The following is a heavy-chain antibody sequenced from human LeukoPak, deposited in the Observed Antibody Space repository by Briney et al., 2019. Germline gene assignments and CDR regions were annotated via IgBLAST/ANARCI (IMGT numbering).Heavy chain of an antibody. V-gene: IGHV3-23*01. J-gene: IGHJ4*02. CDR3: GRHCGSSSCYRFEY. CDR2: ISGSGGTT. D-gene: IGHD2-2*01. CDR1: GFTFSDYA. Sequence: PGGSLRLSCAASGFTFSDYAMNWVRQAPGKGLEWVSSISGSGGTTQYAASVKGRFTITRDNSKNTVFLQMHSLRAEDTAIYYCGRHCGSSSCYRFEYWGQGTLVTVSS.